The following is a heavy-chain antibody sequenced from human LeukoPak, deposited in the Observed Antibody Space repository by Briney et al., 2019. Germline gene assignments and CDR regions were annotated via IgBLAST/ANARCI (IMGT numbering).Heavy chain of an antibody. D-gene: IGHD2/OR15-2a*01. Sequence: GGSLRLSCAASGFTFSSYWMHWVRQAPGKGLVWVSRINSDGSSTSYADSVKGRFTISRDNAKNTLYLQMNSLRAEDTAVYYCARGKTSQNIVTRKTYNWFDPWGQGTLVTVSS. CDR1: GFTFSSYW. V-gene: IGHV3-74*01. CDR2: INSDGSST. CDR3: ARGKTSQNIVTRKTYNWFDP. J-gene: IGHJ5*02.